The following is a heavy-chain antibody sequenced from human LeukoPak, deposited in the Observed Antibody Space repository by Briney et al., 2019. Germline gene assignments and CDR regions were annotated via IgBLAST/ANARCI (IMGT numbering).Heavy chain of an antibody. V-gene: IGHV4-59*01. CDR3: ARVTRWELLTFDY. J-gene: IGHJ4*02. CDR1: GGSISSYY. CDR2: IYYSGST. D-gene: IGHD1-26*01. Sequence: SETLSLTCTVSGGSISSYYWSWIRQPPGKGLEWIGYIYYSGSTNYNPSLKSRVTISVDTSKNQFSLKLSSVTAADTAVYYCARVTRWELLTFDYWGQGTLVTVSS.